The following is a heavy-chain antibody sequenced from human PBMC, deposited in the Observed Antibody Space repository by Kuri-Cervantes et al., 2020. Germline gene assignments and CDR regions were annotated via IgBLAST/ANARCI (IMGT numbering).Heavy chain of an antibody. Sequence: GSLRLSCTVSGGSISSYYWGWIRQPPGKGLEWIGSIYYSGSTYYNPSLKSRVTISVDTSKNQFSLKLSSVTAADTAVYYCARLLKGYYYFDYWGQGTRVTVSS. V-gene: IGHV4-39*01. D-gene: IGHD2-15*01. CDR2: IYYSGST. CDR3: ARLLKGYYYFDY. CDR1: GGSISSYY. J-gene: IGHJ4*02.